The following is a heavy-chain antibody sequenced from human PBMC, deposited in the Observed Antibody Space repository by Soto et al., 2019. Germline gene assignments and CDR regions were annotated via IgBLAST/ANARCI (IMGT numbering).Heavy chain of an antibody. D-gene: IGHD1-26*01. CDR1: GYTLTSYA. Sequence: ASVKGSCKASGYTLTSYAMHWVRQAPGQRLEWMGWINAGNGNTKYSQKFQGRVTITRDTSASTAYMELSSLRSEDTAVYYCARAGVGATPNDYWGQETLVTVSS. CDR2: INAGNGNT. V-gene: IGHV1-3*01. J-gene: IGHJ4*02. CDR3: ARAGVGATPNDY.